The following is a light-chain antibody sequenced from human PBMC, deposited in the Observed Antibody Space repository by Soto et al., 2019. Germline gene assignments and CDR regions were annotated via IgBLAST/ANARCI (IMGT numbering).Light chain of an antibody. CDR1: QTVRSTY. Sequence: EIVLTQSPGTLSLSPGERATLSCRASQTVRSTYLAWYQQKHGQAPRLIIYGATKRQSGVPDRFSGGGSGTDFPLTISSLEPEDFAVYYCQQYSGSVTFGGGTKVDIK. V-gene: IGKV3-20*01. CDR3: QQYSGSVT. CDR2: GAT. J-gene: IGKJ4*01.